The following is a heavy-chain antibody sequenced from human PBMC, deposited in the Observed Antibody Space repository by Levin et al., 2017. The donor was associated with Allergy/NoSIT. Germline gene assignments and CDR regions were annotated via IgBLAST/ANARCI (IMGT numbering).Heavy chain of an antibody. Sequence: SETLSLTCTVSGGSISSYYWSWIRQPPGKGLEWIGYIYYSGNTNYNPSLKSRVTISVDTSKNQFSLKLSSVTAADTAVYYCARHTDRAGDATYYYYGMDVWGQGTTVTVSS. CDR2: IYYSGNT. CDR1: GGSISSYY. CDR3: ARHTDRAGDATYYYYGMDV. V-gene: IGHV4-59*08. D-gene: IGHD1-14*01. J-gene: IGHJ6*02.